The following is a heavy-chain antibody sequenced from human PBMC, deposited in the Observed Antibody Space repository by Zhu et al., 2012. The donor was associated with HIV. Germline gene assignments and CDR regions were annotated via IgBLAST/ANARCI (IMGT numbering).Heavy chain of an antibody. CDR2: IYSSGRP. CDR1: GGSISSGGYS. J-gene: IGHJ3*02. CDR3: AGYDYGDFGGPTQNAFHI. V-gene: IGHV4-30-2*01. D-gene: IGHD4-17*01. Sequence: QVQLQESASSLVKPSQTLSLTCTVSGGSISSGGYSWIGYIYSSGRPYYNPSLKSRVTISLDRSTNQFSLKLSSVTAADTAVYYCAGYDYGDFGGPTQNAFHIWGQGTLVPVSS.